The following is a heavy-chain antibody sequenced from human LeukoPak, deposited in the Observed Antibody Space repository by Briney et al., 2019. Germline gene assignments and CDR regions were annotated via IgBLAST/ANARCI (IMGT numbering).Heavy chain of an antibody. D-gene: IGHD1-14*01. Sequence: GGSLRLSCAASGFTFSSDAMNWVRQAPGKGLEWVSAISPIGTRTYYADSVKGRFAISRDNSKNTLYLQMNSLRAEDTPMYYCAKASTVLKPIDSWGQGTLVTVSS. CDR1: GFTFSSDA. V-gene: IGHV3-23*01. CDR2: ISPIGTRT. J-gene: IGHJ4*02. CDR3: AKASTVLKPIDS.